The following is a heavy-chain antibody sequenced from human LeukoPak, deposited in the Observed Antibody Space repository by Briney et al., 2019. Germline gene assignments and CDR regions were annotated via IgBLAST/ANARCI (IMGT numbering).Heavy chain of an antibody. CDR2: ISGSGTST. D-gene: IGHD2-15*01. CDR3: VRDTDDVVAVPPVMGTSKDGVVP. V-gene: IGHV3-11*05. Sequence: PGGSLRLSCAASRLTFSAYYMGWTRQAPGKGLEWVSYISGSGTSTKYADSVKGRFTISRDNAQNSLYLQMNSLRVENTAVYYCVRDTDDVVAVPPVMGTSKDGVVPWGQGTLVTVAS. CDR1: RLTFSAYY. J-gene: IGHJ5*02.